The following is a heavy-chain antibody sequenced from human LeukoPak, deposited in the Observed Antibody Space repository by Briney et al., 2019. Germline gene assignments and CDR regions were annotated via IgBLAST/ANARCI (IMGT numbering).Heavy chain of an antibody. CDR2: ISTSGNTI. D-gene: IGHD2-2*01. V-gene: IGHV3-48*03. Sequence: GGSLRLSCAASGFSFSSYEMNWVRQAPGKGLEWISYISTSGNTIYYADSVKGRFTIPRDNAKNSLFLQMNSLRAEDTAVYYCARGGYQLPVSVWGKGTTVTVSS. J-gene: IGHJ6*04. CDR3: ARGGYQLPVSV. CDR1: GFSFSSYE.